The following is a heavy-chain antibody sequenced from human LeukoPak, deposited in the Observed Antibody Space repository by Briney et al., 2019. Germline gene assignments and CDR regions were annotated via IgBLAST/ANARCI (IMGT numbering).Heavy chain of an antibody. V-gene: IGHV3-15*01. D-gene: IGHD6-13*01. CDR1: GFTFSHDW. CDR3: TTAHSSSWYRAYYYYYGMDV. Sequence: GGSLRLSCAASGFTFSHDWMSWVRQAPGKGLEWVGHIKSKTDGGTTEYAAHVKGRFTISRDDSKNTLYLQMNSLKTEDTAVYYCTTAHSSSWYRAYYYYYGMDVWGKGTTVTVSS. CDR2: IKSKTDGGTT. J-gene: IGHJ6*04.